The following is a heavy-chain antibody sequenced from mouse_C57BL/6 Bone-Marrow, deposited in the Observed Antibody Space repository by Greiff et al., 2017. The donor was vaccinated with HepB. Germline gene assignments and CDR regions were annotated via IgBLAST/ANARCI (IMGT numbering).Heavy chain of an antibody. CDR3: ARGHFTTVVATDFDY. CDR1: GYAFSSSW. CDR2: IYPGDGDT. D-gene: IGHD1-1*01. Sequence: QVQLKQSGPELVKPGASVKISCKASGYAFSSSWMNWVKQRPGKGLEWIGRIYPGDGDTNYNGKFKGKATLTADKSSSTAYMQLSSLTSEDSAVYFCARGHFTTVVATDFDYWGQGTTLTVSS. V-gene: IGHV1-82*01. J-gene: IGHJ2*01.